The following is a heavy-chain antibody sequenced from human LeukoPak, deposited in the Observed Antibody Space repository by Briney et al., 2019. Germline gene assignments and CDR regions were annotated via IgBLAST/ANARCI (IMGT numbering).Heavy chain of an antibody. V-gene: IGHV3-30*02. Sequence: GGSLRLSCAASRFTLSEYGMHWVRQAPGKGLEWVAFIRYDGNKKYYIDSVRGRFTTSRDNSMNTVSLQMDSLRTEDTAVYYCARNAHSFDSSGYYFHFWGQGTLVTVSS. D-gene: IGHD3-22*01. CDR2: IRYDGNKK. J-gene: IGHJ4*02. CDR3: ARNAHSFDSSGYYFHF. CDR1: RFTLSEYG.